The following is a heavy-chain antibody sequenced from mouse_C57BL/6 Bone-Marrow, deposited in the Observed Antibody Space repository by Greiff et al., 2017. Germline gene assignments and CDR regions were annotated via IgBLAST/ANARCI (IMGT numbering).Heavy chain of an antibody. J-gene: IGHJ2*01. CDR1: GFNIKDDY. D-gene: IGHD2-5*01. V-gene: IGHV14-4*01. Sequence: EVQLQQSGAELVRPGASVKLSCTASGFNIKDDYMHWVKQRPEQGLEWIGWIDPENGDTEYASKFQGKATITADTSSNTAYLQLSSLTSEDTAVYYCTISNYDYLDYWGQGTTLTVS. CDR3: TISNYDYLDY. CDR2: IDPENGDT.